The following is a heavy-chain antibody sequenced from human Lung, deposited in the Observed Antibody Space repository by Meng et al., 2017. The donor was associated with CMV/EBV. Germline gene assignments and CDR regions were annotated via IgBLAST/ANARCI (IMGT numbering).Heavy chain of an antibody. D-gene: IGHD3-22*01. CDR3: ARAAGLYDYYDSSGYYGY. CDR1: GFTFSSYW. CDR2: INSDGSST. J-gene: IGHJ4*02. Sequence: GESLKISCAASGFTFSSYWMHWVRQAPGKGLVWVSRINSDGSSTSYADSVKGRFTISRDNAKNTLYLQMNSLRAEDTAVYYCARAAGLYDYYDSSGYYGYWGQGKXVNGSS. V-gene: IGHV3-74*01.